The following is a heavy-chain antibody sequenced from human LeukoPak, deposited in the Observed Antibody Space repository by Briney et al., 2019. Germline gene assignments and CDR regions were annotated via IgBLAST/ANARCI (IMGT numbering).Heavy chain of an antibody. CDR1: GFTFSSYA. V-gene: IGHV3-30-3*01. J-gene: IGHJ4*02. Sequence: GGSLRLSCAASGFTFSSYAMHWVRQARGKGLEWVVVISFDGSNKYYADSVKGRFTISRDNSMNTLYLQMNSLRADDTAVYYCARHRGPSLYSSGYFDNWGQGTLVTVSS. D-gene: IGHD3-22*01. CDR2: ISFDGSNK. CDR3: ARHRGPSLYSSGYFDN.